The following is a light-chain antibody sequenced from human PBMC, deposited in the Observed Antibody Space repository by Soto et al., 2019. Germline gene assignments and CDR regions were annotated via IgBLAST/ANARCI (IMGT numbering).Light chain of an antibody. J-gene: IGKJ1*01. V-gene: IGKV3-15*01. CDR1: QSVGRN. CDR2: GAS. Sequence: EIVMTQSPATLSVSPGERATLSCRATQSVGRNLAWYQQTPGQAPRLLIYGASTRATAIPARFSGSGSGTECTLTISSLKHEDFAVYYGQQYNNWTRTFGQGTKVDIK. CDR3: QQYNNWTRT.